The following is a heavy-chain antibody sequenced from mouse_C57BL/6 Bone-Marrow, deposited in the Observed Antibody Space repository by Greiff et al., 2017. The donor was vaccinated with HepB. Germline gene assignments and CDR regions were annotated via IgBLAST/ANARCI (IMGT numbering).Heavy chain of an antibody. D-gene: IGHD2-4*01. CDR2: ISSGGDYI. CDR1: GFTFSSYA. J-gene: IGHJ4*01. Sequence: EVQRVESGEGLVKPGGSLKLSCAASGFTFSSYAMSWVRQTPEKRLEWVAYISSGGDYIYYADTVKGRFTISRDNARNNLYLQMSSLKSEDTAMYYCTRDYDDLYYAMDYWGQGTSVTVSS. CDR3: TRDYDDLYYAMDY. V-gene: IGHV5-9-1*02.